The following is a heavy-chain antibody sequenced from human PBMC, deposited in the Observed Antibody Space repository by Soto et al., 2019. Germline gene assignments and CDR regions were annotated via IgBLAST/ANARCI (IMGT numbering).Heavy chain of an antibody. CDR1: GYTFTGYY. CDR3: ARDMEVTMIVVALNYKPGGYFDY. CDR2: INPNSGGT. Sequence: ASVKVSCKASGYTFTGYYMHWVRQAPGQGLEWMGWINPNSGGTNYAQKFQGRVTMTRDTSISTAYMELSRLRSDDTAVYYCARDMEVTMIVVALNYKPGGYFDYWGQGTLVTVSS. J-gene: IGHJ4*02. D-gene: IGHD3-22*01. V-gene: IGHV1-2*02.